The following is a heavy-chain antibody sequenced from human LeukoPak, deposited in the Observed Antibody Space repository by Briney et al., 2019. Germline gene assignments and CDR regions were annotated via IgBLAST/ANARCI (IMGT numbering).Heavy chain of an antibody. D-gene: IGHD3-10*01. CDR2: INHSGST. CDR3: ARGRYTMVRGVKAYYFDY. Sequence: KPSETLSLTCAVYGGSFSGYYWSWIRQPPGKGLEWIGEINHSGSTNYNPSLKSRVTISVDTSKNQFSLKLSSVTAADTAVYYCARGRYTMVRGVKAYYFDYRGQGTLVTVSS. V-gene: IGHV4-34*01. CDR1: GGSFSGYY. J-gene: IGHJ4*02.